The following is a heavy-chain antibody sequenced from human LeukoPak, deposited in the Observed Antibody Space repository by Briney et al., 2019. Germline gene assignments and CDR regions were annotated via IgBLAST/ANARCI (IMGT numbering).Heavy chain of an antibody. CDR3: ARVGYCSGGRCRFDP. V-gene: IGHV4-59*01. CDR1: GGSINNFH. D-gene: IGHD2-15*01. J-gene: IGHJ5*02. Sequence: PSETLSLTCTVSGGSINNFHWSWIRQPPGKGLEWIGYIYYSGGTNYNPSLKSRVTISVDTSKNRFSLKLSSVTAADTAVYFCARVGYCSGGRCRFDPWGEGTLVTVSS. CDR2: IYYSGGT.